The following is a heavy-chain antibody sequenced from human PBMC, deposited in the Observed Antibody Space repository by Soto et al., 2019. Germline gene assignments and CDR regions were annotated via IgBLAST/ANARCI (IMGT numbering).Heavy chain of an antibody. D-gene: IGHD2-2*01. CDR1: GGSISSGGYS. Sequence: SETLSLTCAVSGGSISSGGYSWSWIRQPPGKCLEWIGYIYHSGSTYYNPSLKSRVTISVDRSKNQFSLKLSSVTAADTAVYYCARASPPYCSSTSCPWDWFDPWGQGTLVTVYS. CDR2: IYHSGST. V-gene: IGHV4-30-2*01. CDR3: ARASPPYCSSTSCPWDWFDP. J-gene: IGHJ5*02.